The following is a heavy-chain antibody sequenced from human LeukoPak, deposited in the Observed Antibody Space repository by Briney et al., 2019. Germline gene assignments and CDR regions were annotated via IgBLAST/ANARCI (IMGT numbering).Heavy chain of an antibody. V-gene: IGHV1-18*01. D-gene: IGHD4-17*01. CDR1: GGTFSSYA. CDR2: ISAYNGNT. J-gene: IGHJ6*02. CDR3: ARDEGGGRTTGALPTKYYGMDV. Sequence: GASVKVSCKASGGTFSSYAISWVRQAPGQGLEWMGWISAYNGNTNYAQKLQGRVTMTTDTSTSTAYMELRSLRSDDTAVYYCARDEGGGRTTGALPTKYYGMDVWGQGTTVTVSS.